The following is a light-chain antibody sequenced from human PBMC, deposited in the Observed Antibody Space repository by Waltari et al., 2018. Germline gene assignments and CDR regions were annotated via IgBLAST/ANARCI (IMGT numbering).Light chain of an antibody. Sequence: QSVLTQPPSASGAARKTVTISCSGSSSNIGSNGVSWYQHLPETAPKLLIYYTSHRPSGVSDRFSGSKSGTSASLAIRDLQTEDEADYYGAAWDDSLNGGFFGGGTRLTVL. J-gene: IGLJ7*01. V-gene: IGLV1-44*01. CDR3: AAWDDSLNGGF. CDR2: YTS. CDR1: SSNIGSNG.